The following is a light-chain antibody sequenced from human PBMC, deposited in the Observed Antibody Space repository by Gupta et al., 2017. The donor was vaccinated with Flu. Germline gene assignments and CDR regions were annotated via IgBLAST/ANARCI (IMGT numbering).Light chain of an antibody. V-gene: IGLV1-44*01. J-gene: IGLJ2*01. Sequence: QSELTQPPSAPGTPGQRVSLSCSGSSSSIGSNTVNWYQHLPGTAPKLLIYVNNQRPSGVADRFSGSKSGTSASLAISGLQAEDEADYYCASWDDSLSGQVVFGGGTKLTVL. CDR2: VNN. CDR3: ASWDDSLSGQVV. CDR1: SSSIGSNT.